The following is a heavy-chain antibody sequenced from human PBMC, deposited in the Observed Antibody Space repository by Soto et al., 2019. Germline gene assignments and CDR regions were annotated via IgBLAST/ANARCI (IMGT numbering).Heavy chain of an antibody. CDR1: GGSVSSSSYY. Sequence: QLQLQESGPGLVKPSETLSLTCTVSGGSVSSSSYYWGWVRQPPGKGLEWIGSVHYSGSTYCNPSHESRVTISVDKSKNHSALKLMSVSAADTAVYDGGRVEGLATISYYFDYWGHGALVTVSS. CDR2: VHYSGST. V-gene: IGHV4-39*02. CDR3: GRVEGLATISYYFDY. D-gene: IGHD3-9*01. J-gene: IGHJ4*01.